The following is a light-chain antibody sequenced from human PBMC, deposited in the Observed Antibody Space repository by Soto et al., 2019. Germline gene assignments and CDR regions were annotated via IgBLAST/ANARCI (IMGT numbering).Light chain of an antibody. CDR1: SSDVGGYKY. CDR3: SSNAGSNNLV. J-gene: IGLJ2*01. Sequence: QSVLTQPASVSGSPGQSITISCTGTSSDVGGYKYVSWYQQHSGKAPKFMIYEVSNRPSGVSDRFSGSKSGNTASLTVSGLQAEDEADYYCSSNAGSNNLVFGGGTKVTVL. V-gene: IGLV2-8*01. CDR2: EVS.